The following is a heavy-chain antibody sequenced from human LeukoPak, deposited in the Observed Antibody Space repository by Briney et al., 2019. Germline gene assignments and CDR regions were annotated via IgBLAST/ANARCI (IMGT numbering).Heavy chain of an antibody. Sequence: ASVKVSCKASGYTFTSYGISWVRQAPGQGLEWMGWISAYNGNTNYAQKLQGRVTITADKSTSTAYMELSSLRSEDTAVYYCARDHPPNRPDLEGYCSGGSCPYGMDVWGQGTTVTVSS. V-gene: IGHV1-18*04. CDR2: ISAYNGNT. D-gene: IGHD2-15*01. CDR3: ARDHPPNRPDLEGYCSGGSCPYGMDV. J-gene: IGHJ6*02. CDR1: GYTFTSYG.